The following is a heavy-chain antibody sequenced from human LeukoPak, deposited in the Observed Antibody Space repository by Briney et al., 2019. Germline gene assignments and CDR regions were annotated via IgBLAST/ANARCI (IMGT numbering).Heavy chain of an antibody. CDR3: ARYGGKGGLVY. V-gene: IGHV4-34*01. Sequence: SETLSLTCAVYGGSFSGYYWSWIRQPPGKGLEWIGEINHSGSTNYNPSLKGRVTISVDTSKNQFSLKLSSVTAADTAVYYCARYGGKGGLVYWGQGTLVTVSS. CDR1: GGSFSGYY. J-gene: IGHJ4*02. D-gene: IGHD4-23*01. CDR2: INHSGST.